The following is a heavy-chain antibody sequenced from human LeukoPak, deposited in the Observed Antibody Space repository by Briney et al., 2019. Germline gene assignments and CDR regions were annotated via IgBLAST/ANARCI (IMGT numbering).Heavy chain of an antibody. J-gene: IGHJ4*02. Sequence: SETLSLTCAVSGYSIRSGDYWGWIRQSPGKGLEWIGSIYHSGSTHYNPSLKRRVTISVDTSKNQFSLMLSSVTAADTAVYYCARNRSVTTTPGFDHWGQGTLVTVSS. CDR2: IYHSGST. CDR3: ARNRSVTTTPGFDH. CDR1: GYSIRSGDY. D-gene: IGHD4-17*01. V-gene: IGHV4-38-2*01.